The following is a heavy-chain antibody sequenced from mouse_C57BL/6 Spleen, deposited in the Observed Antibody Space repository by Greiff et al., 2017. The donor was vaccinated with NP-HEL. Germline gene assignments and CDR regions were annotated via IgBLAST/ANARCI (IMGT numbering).Heavy chain of an antibody. D-gene: IGHD2-4*01. Sequence: EVQGVESGGGLVQPGGSLKLSCAASGFTFSDYGMAWVRQAPRKGPEWVAFISNLAYSIYYADTVTGRFTISRENAKNTLYLEMSSLRSEDTAMYYCARHYDLYYAMDYWGQGTSVTVSS. CDR3: ARHYDLYYAMDY. J-gene: IGHJ4*01. CDR2: ISNLAYSI. V-gene: IGHV5-15*01. CDR1: GFTFSDYG.